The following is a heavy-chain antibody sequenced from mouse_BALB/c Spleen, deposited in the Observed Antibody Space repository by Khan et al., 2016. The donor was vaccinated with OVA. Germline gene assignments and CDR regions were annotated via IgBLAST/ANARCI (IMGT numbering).Heavy chain of an antibody. Sequence: QVQLKESGAELARPGASVKMSCKASGYTFTSYTIHWIKLRPGQGLEWIGYINTSNGYTNYNQKFKDKATLTADKSSTTAYMELSSLTSDDSALYNCVRDGAYHRNDGWFAYWGQGTLVTVSA. V-gene: IGHV1-4*01. CDR1: GYTFTSYT. CDR2: INTSNGYT. CDR3: VRDGAYHRNDGWFAY. J-gene: IGHJ3*01. D-gene: IGHD2-14*01.